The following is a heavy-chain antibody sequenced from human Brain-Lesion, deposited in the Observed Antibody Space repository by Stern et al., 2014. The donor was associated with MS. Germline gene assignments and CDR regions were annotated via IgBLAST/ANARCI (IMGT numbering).Heavy chain of an antibody. D-gene: IGHD1-20*01. CDR1: GGSFSGYY. V-gene: IGHV4-34*01. J-gene: IGHJ4*02. Sequence: QVQLQQWGAGLLKPSETLSLTCAVYGGSFSGYYWSWIRQPPGKGLKWIGEVKLSGGTNNNPALKSRVTISVDKSNDQSSQKLSSGTTADTAVYYFAHLTGTRHIWGQGTLVTVSS. CDR2: VKLSGGT. CDR3: AHLTGTRHI.